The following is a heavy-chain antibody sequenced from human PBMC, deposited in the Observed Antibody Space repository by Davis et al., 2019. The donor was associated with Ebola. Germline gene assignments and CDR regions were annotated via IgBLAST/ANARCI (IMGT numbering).Heavy chain of an antibody. CDR1: GFTFDDYA. J-gene: IGHJ4*02. CDR3: VKDMYSSEYYGSLDY. Sequence: GGSLRLSCAASGFTFDDYAMHWVRQAPGKGLEWVAGISWNSGSIGYADSVKGRFTISRDNAKNSLYLQMNSLRAEDMALYFCVKDMYSSEYYGSLDYWGQGILVTVSS. D-gene: IGHD3-22*01. CDR2: ISWNSGSI. V-gene: IGHV3-9*03.